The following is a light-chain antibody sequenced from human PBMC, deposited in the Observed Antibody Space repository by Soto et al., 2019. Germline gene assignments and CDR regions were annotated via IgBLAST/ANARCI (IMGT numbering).Light chain of an antibody. V-gene: IGKV3-20*01. Sequence: EIVLTQSPGTLSLSPGERATLSCRASQSVGNNYVAWYQQKPGQAPRLLIHDASSRATGIPDRFSGSGSGTEFTLTISRLELEDFAVYFCQQCATSPLTFGQGTRVDIK. CDR1: QSVGNNY. CDR2: DAS. CDR3: QQCATSPLT. J-gene: IGKJ1*01.